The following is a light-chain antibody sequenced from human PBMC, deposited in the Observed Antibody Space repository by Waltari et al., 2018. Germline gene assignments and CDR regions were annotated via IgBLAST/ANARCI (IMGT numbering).Light chain of an antibody. V-gene: IGLV2-14*02. J-gene: IGLJ1*01. CDR2: EVN. CDR1: SSDIGYYNL. CDR3: SSYTTSSAPGV. Sequence: QSALTQPASVSGSPGQSITISCTGTSSDIGYYNLVSWYQQDPGKAPKVIIYEVNKRPSGVSNRFSGSKSGNTASLTISGLQAEDEADYYCSSYTTSSAPGVFGTGTRVTVL.